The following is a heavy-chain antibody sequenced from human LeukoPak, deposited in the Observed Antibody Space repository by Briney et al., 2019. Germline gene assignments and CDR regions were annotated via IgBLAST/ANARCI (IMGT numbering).Heavy chain of an antibody. D-gene: IGHD5-18*01. CDR3: ARRSKFSGGYSDY. Sequence: PAETLSLTCTVSGGSITSSIHYWGRIRQTPGEGLEWIGSIYYSGNTYYNPSLKRRVTISVDPSKNQFSLKLSSVTAADTAVYYCARRSKFSGGYSDYWGQGTLVTVSS. J-gene: IGHJ4*02. V-gene: IGHV4-39*01. CDR2: IYYSGNT. CDR1: GGSITSSIHY.